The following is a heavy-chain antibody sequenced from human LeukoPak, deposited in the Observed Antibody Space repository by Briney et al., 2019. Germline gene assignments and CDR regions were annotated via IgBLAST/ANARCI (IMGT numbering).Heavy chain of an antibody. CDR1: GGSISSYY. D-gene: IGHD4-17*01. V-gene: IGHV4-59*01. CDR2: IYYSGNT. J-gene: IGHJ4*02. CDR3: ARSGLYGDYTGIDY. Sequence: SETLSLTCTVSGGSISSYYWSWIRQPPGKGLEWIGYIYYSGNTNHNPSLQSRVTISVDTSKNQFSLKLSSVTAADTAVYYCARSGLYGDYTGIDYWGQGTLVTVSS.